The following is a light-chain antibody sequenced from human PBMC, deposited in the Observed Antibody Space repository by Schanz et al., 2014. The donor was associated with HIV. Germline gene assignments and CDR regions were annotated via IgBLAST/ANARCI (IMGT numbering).Light chain of an antibody. CDR1: QSIRSW. Sequence: DIHMTQSPSTLSASVGDRVTITCRASQSIRSWLAWYQQKPGRAPNLLIYQASTLETGVPSRFSASGSGTEFTLTISNLQPDDFATYYCQRYNSYSHTFGQGTKLEIK. V-gene: IGKV1-5*03. J-gene: IGKJ2*01. CDR3: QRYNSYSHT. CDR2: QAS.